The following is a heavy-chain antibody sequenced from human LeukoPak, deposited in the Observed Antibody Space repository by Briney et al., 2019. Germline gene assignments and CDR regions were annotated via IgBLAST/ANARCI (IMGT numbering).Heavy chain of an antibody. Sequence: SETLSLTCTVSDDSITMYYWTWIRQPPGNGLEWIGYVDHTGSTRFNPSLHGRVSISRDTSKNFFSLRLRSVTAADTAVYFCARGRVSSSTWYSTYYYFFYMDFWGKGTTVTVSS. CDR2: VDHTGST. J-gene: IGHJ6*03. V-gene: IGHV4-59*01. CDR3: ARGRVSSSTWYSTYYYFFYMDF. D-gene: IGHD4-11*01. CDR1: DDSITMYY.